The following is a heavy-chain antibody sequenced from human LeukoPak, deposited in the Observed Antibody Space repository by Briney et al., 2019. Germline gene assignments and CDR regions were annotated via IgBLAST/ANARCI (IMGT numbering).Heavy chain of an antibody. Sequence: GGSLRLSCAASGFTFSSYGMHWVRQAPGKGLEWVEVISYDGSNKYYADSVKGRFTISRDNSKNTLYLQMNSLRAEDTAVYYCARDNSRVAWYYYGMDVWGQGTTVTVSS. D-gene: IGHD2-15*01. CDR1: GFTFSSYG. CDR3: ARDNSRVAWYYYGMDV. CDR2: ISYDGSNK. J-gene: IGHJ6*02. V-gene: IGHV3-30*03.